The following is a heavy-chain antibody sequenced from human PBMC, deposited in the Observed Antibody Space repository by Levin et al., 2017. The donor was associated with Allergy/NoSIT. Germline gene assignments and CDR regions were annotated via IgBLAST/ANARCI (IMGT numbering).Heavy chain of an antibody. D-gene: IGHD6-19*01. J-gene: IGHJ3*02. V-gene: IGHV4-39*01. Sequence: SETLSLTCTVSGGSISSSSYYWGWIRQPPGKGLEWIGSIYYSGSTYYNPSLKSRVTISVDTSKNQFSLKLSSVTAADTAVYYCARLIAVAGVFDIWGQGTMVTVSS. CDR1: GGSISSSSYY. CDR2: IYYSGST. CDR3: ARLIAVAGVFDI.